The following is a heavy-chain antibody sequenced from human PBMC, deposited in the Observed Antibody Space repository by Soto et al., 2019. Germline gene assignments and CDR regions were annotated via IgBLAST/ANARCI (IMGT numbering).Heavy chain of an antibody. CDR1: CGSFIGYY. V-gene: IGHV4-34*01. CDR2: INHSGST. Sequence: SETLSLTCAFYCGSFIGYYWSWIRQPPGKGLEWIGEINHSGSTNYNPSLKSRVTISVETSKNQFSLKLSSVTAADTAVYYCARDRRITIFGVVMTRRNGFDYWGQGTLVTVSS. J-gene: IGHJ4*02. CDR3: ARDRRITIFGVVMTRRNGFDY. D-gene: IGHD3-3*01.